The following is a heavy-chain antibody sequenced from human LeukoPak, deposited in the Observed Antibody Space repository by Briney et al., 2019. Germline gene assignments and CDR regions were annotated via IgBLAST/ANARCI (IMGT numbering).Heavy chain of an antibody. D-gene: IGHD3-3*01. Sequence: GASVKVSCKASGGTFSSYAISWVRQAPGQGLEWMGRIIPILGIANYAQKFQGRVTMTRDTSISTAYMELSRLRSDDTAVYYCARGGGTIFGVVISNWGQGTLVTVSS. J-gene: IGHJ4*02. CDR3: ARGGGTIFGVVISN. CDR1: GGTFSSYA. V-gene: IGHV1-69*04. CDR2: IIPILGIA.